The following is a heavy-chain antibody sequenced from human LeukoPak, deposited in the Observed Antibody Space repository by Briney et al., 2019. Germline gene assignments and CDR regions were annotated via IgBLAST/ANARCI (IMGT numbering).Heavy chain of an antibody. CDR1: GFTFSSYA. Sequence: GGSLRLSCAASGFTFSSYAMRWVRQAPGKGLEYVSAISSNGGRTYYANSVKGRFTISRDNSKNTLYLQMGSLRAEDMAVYYCARSSSGGGFDYWGQGTLVTVSS. V-gene: IGHV3-64*01. CDR3: ARSSSGGGFDY. CDR2: ISSNGGRT. J-gene: IGHJ4*02. D-gene: IGHD6-6*01.